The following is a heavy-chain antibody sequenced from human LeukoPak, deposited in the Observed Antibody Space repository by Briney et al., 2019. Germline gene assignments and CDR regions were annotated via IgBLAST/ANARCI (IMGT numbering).Heavy chain of an antibody. V-gene: IGHV3-7*03. CDR2: IKEDGSEK. CDR1: GFTFSNYW. J-gene: IGHJ4*02. CDR3: AKGVRGYSTFGY. Sequence: PGGSLRLSCAASGFTFSNYWMTWVRQAPGKGLEWVANIKEDGSEKYYADSVKGRFTISRDNSKNTLYLQMNSLRAEDTAVYYCAKGVRGYSTFGYWGQGTLVTVSS. D-gene: IGHD3-3*01.